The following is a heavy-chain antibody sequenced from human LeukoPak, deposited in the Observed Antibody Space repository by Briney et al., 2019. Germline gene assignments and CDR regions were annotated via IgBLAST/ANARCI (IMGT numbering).Heavy chain of an antibody. CDR2: ISGSGGST. CDR1: GFTFSSYA. V-gene: IGHV3-23*01. CDR3: AKEAGPTYYYDSSGYQNYYYGMDV. J-gene: IGHJ6*02. D-gene: IGHD3-22*01. Sequence: PGGSLRLSCAASGFTFSSYAMSSVRQAPGKGLEWVSAISGSGGSTYYADSVKGRFTISRDNSKNTLYLQMNSLRAEDTAVYYCAKEAGPTYYYDSSGYQNYYYGMDVWGQGTTVTVSS.